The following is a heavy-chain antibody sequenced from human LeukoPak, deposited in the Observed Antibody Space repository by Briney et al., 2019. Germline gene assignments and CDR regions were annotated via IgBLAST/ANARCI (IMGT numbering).Heavy chain of an antibody. Sequence: GSSVKVSCKASGGTFSSYAISWVRQATGQGLEWMGWMNPNSGNTGYAQKFQGRVTMTRNTSISTAYMELSSLRSEDTAVYYCAGVFRPSYYYGMDVWGQGTTVTVSS. V-gene: IGHV1-8*02. CDR1: GGTFSSYA. D-gene: IGHD6-6*01. CDR2: MNPNSGNT. J-gene: IGHJ6*02. CDR3: AGVFRPSYYYGMDV.